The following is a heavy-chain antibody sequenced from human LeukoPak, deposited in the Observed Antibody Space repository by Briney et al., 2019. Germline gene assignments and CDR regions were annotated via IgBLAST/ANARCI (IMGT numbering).Heavy chain of an antibody. CDR2: ISGSGGST. V-gene: IGHV3-23*01. D-gene: IGHD2-15*01. J-gene: IGHJ6*03. Sequence: GGSLRLSCAASGFTFNNYAMSWVRQAPGKGLEWVSAISGSGGSTYYADSVKGRFTISRDNSKNTLYLQMNSLRAEDTAIYYCAKNGDRGAYCTGGTCYPYFYYYMDVWGKGTTVTI. CDR1: GFTFNNYA. CDR3: AKNGDRGAYCTGGTCYPYFYYYMDV.